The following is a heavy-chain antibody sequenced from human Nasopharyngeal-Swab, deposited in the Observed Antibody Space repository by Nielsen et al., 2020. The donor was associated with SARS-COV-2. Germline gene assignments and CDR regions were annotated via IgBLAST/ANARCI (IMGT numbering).Heavy chain of an antibody. V-gene: IGHV1-69*13. CDR3: ARIGIGSSGYRAFDY. D-gene: IGHD3-22*01. CDR2: IIPIFGTA. Sequence: SVKVSCRASGGTFSSYAISWVRQAPGQGLEWMGGIIPIFGTANYAQKFQGRVTITADESTSTAYMELSSLRSEDTAVYYCARIGIGSSGYRAFDYWGQGTLVTVSS. J-gene: IGHJ4*02. CDR1: GGTFSSYA.